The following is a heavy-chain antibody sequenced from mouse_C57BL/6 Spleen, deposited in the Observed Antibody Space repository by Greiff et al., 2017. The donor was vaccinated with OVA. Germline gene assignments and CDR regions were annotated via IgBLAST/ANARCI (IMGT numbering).Heavy chain of an antibody. V-gene: IGHV1-64*01. Sequence: QVQLKHPGAELVKPGASVKLSCKASGYTFTSYWMHWVKQRPGQGLEWIGMIHPNSGSTNYNEKFKSKATLTVDKSSSTAYMQLSSLTSKDSAVYYCAIYYGYGRDYYAMDYWGQGTSVTVSS. J-gene: IGHJ4*01. D-gene: IGHD2-2*01. CDR2: IHPNSGST. CDR1: GYTFTSYW. CDR3: AIYYGYGRDYYAMDY.